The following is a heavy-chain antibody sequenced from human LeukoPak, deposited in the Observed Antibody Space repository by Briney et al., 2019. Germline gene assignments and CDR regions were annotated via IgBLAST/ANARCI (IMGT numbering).Heavy chain of an antibody. J-gene: IGHJ3*02. CDR3: ARQKCTSTSCLTKNAFDI. D-gene: IGHD2-2*01. V-gene: IGHV4-4*07. CDR1: GGSISSYY. CDR2: IYTSGST. Sequence: KASETLSLTCTVPGGSISSYYWSWIRQPAGKGLEWIGRIYTSGSTNYNPSLESRVTISVDTSKNQFSLDLRSVTAADTAVYYCARQKCTSTSCLTKNAFDIWGQGTMVTVSS.